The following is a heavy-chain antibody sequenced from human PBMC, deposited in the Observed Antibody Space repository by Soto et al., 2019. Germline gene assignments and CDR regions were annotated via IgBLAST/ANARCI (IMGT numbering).Heavy chain of an antibody. CDR2: IYHSGNT. Sequence: PSETLSLTCAVSGYSISSGYYWGCIRQPPGKGLEWIGSIYHSGNTYYNPSLKSRVTISLDTSKTQFSLKLSSVTAADTAVYYCARGADIEATTGDAFDIWGQGTMVTVSS. J-gene: IGHJ3*02. CDR3: ARGADIEATTGDAFDI. V-gene: IGHV4-38-2*01. D-gene: IGHD5-12*01. CDR1: GYSISSGYY.